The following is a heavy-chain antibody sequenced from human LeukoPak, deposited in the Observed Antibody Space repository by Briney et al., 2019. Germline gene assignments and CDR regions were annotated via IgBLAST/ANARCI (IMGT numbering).Heavy chain of an antibody. CDR2: IRYDGSNK. D-gene: IGHD1-1*01. V-gene: IGHV3-30*02. CDR1: GFTFSSYG. Sequence: GGSLRLSCAASGFTFSSYGMHWVRQAPGKGLEWVAFIRYDGSNKYYADSVKGRFTISRDNSNNTLYLQMNSLRAEDTAVYYCAKPSEPPTGYFDNWGQGALATVPS. CDR3: AKPSEPPTGYFDN. J-gene: IGHJ4*02.